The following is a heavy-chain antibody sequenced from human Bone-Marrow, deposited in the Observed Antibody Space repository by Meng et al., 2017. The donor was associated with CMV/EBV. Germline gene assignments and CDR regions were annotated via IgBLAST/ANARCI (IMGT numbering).Heavy chain of an antibody. V-gene: IGHV3-23*03. D-gene: IGHD1-26*01. CDR3: AKEATPVGATNY. J-gene: IGHJ4*02. CDR1: GFTVSSNY. Sequence: GESLKISCAASGFTVSSNYMSWVRQAPGKGLEWVSVIYSGGSSTYYADSVKGRFTISRDNSKNTLYLQMNSLRAEDTAVYYCAKEATPVGATNYWGQGTLVTVSS. CDR2: IYSGGSST.